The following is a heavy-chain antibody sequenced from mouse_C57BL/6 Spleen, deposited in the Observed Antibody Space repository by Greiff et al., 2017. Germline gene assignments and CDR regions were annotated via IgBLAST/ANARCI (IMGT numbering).Heavy chain of an antibody. CDR2: IRNKANGYTT. D-gene: IGHD2-4*01. Sequence: EVTLVESGGGLVQPGGSLSLSCAASGFTFTDYYMSWVRQPPGKALEWLGFIRNKANGYTTEYSASVKGRFTISRDNSQSILYLQMNALSAEDSATYYCARYGDYDYFDYRGQGTTLTVSS. J-gene: IGHJ2*01. CDR3: ARYGDYDYFDY. CDR1: GFTFTDYY. V-gene: IGHV7-3*01.